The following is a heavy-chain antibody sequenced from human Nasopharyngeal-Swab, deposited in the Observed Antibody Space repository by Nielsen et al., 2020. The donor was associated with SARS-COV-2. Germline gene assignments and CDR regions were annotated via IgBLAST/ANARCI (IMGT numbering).Heavy chain of an antibody. D-gene: IGHD6-19*01. CDR1: WIHLSSNIAA. Sequence: SRTPSHLLSSFWIHLSSNIAAWNWLSPCPSRGLEWLERTYYRSKWYNDYAVSVKSRITIHPDTSKNQSSLQPNSLTPEDTAVYYCARGWYSSGWNDYWGQGTLVTVSS. V-gene: IGHV6-1*01. CDR3: ARGWYSSGWNDY. CDR2: TYYRSKWYN. J-gene: IGHJ4*02.